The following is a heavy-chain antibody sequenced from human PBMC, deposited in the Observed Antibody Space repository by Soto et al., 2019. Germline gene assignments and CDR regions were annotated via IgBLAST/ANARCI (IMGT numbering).Heavy chain of an antibody. CDR1: GGSISYFC. CDR2: MYYSGST. D-gene: IGHD3-22*01. V-gene: IGHV4-59*01. Sequence: PSETLSLTCIVSGGSISYFCWGWSRQPPGRGLEWVAYMYYSGSTKSNPSLKSRVNISVDMSKKEFSLKLSSVTAADTAAYHCARGFFDSSGPGVAFDIWGPGTMVTVSS. CDR3: ARGFFDSSGPGVAFDI. J-gene: IGHJ3*02.